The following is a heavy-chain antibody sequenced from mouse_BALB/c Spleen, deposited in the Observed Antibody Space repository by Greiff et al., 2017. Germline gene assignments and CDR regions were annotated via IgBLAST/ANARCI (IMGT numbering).Heavy chain of an antibody. J-gene: IGHJ3*01. CDR2: IWSGGST. CDR1: GFSLTSYG. V-gene: IGHV2-2*02. Sequence: QVQLKESGPGLVQPSQSLSITCTASGFSLTSYGVHWVRQSPGKGLEWLGVIWSGGSTDYNAAFISRLSISKDNSKSQVFFTMNSLQANDTAIYYCARGSYRYGWFAYWGQGTLVTVSA. D-gene: IGHD2-14*01. CDR3: ARGSYRYGWFAY.